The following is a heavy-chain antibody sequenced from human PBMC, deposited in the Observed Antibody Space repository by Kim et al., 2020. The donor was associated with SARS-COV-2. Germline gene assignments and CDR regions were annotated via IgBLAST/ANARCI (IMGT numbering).Heavy chain of an antibody. CDR2: INTNTGNP. J-gene: IGHJ4*02. Sequence: ASVKVSCKASGYTFTSYAMNWVRQAPGQGLEWMGWINTNTGNPTYAQGFTGRFVFSLDTSVSTAYLQISSLKAEDTAVYYCARENRIGSSWYDPFDYWGQGTLVTVSS. CDR3: ARENRIGSSWYDPFDY. CDR1: GYTFTSYA. D-gene: IGHD6-13*01. V-gene: IGHV7-4-1*02.